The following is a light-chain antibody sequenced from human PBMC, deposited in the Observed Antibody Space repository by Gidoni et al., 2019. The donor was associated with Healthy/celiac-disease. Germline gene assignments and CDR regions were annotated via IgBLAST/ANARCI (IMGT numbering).Light chain of an antibody. CDR3: QQYSSWPTFT. CDR2: DAS. CDR1: QSVSSY. V-gene: IGKV3-11*01. J-gene: IGKJ4*01. Sequence: DMVSSHSTATLSLSAGDRATLSGTASQSVSSYLAWYQQKPGQAPRLLIYDASNRATGIPARFSGSGSGTDFTLTISSLEPEDFAVYYCQQYSSWPTFTFGQGTKVEIK.